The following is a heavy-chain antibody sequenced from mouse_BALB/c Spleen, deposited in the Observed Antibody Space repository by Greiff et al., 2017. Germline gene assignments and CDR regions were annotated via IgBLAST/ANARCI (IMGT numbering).Heavy chain of an antibody. CDR1: GYTFTDYY. D-gene: IGHD1-1*01. J-gene: IGHJ4*01. CDR3: ARRTTVVPYYYAMDY. CDR2: IYPGSGNT. Sequence: VQLQQSGAELARPGASVKLSCKASGYTFTDYYINWVKQRTGQGLEWIGEIYPGSGNTYYNEKFKGKATLTADKSSSTAYMQLSSLTSEDSAVYFCARRTTVVPYYYAMDYWGQGTSVTVSS. V-gene: IGHV1-77*01.